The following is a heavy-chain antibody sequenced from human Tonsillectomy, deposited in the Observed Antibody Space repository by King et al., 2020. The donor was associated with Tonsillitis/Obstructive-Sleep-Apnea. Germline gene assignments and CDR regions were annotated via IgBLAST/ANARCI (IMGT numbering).Heavy chain of an antibody. CDR2: IYYSGST. V-gene: IGHV4-39*01. J-gene: IGHJ6*03. CDR1: GGSISSSSYY. D-gene: IGHD3-10*01. CDR3: ARQEIGFTYGLEVYYYYYMDV. Sequence: QLQESGPGLVKPSETLSLTCTVSGGSISSSSYYWGWIRQPPGKGLEWIGTIYYSGSTYYNPSLKSRVTISVDTSKNQFSLKLSSVTAAGTAVYYCARQEIGFTYGLEVYYYYYMDVWGKGTTVTVSS.